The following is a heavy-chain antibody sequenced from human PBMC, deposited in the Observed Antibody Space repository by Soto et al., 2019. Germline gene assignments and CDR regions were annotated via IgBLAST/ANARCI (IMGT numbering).Heavy chain of an antibody. V-gene: IGHV4-30-4*01. Sequence: QVQLQESGPGLVKPSQTLSLTCTVSGGSISSGDYYWSWIRQPPGKGLEWIGYIYYSGSTYYNPSLKSRVTISVDTSKNQFSLKLSSVTAADTAVYYCARASVTYEGHSCWFDPWGQGTLVTVSS. CDR3: ARASVTYEGHSCWFDP. CDR2: IYYSGST. CDR1: GGSISSGDYY. D-gene: IGHD4-4*01. J-gene: IGHJ5*02.